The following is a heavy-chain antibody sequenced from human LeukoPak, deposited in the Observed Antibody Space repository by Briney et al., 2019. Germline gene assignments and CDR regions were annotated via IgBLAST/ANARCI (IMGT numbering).Heavy chain of an antibody. D-gene: IGHD4-17*01. CDR3: ARHNRFGTVTHSANWFDP. Sequence: SERMSLTCTVSGGSISSSSYYWGWIRQPPGKGLEWIGRIYYSGSTYYNPSLKSRVTISADTSKSQFSLKLSSVTAADTAVYYCARHNRFGTVTHSANWFDPWGQGTLVTVSS. CDR1: GGSISSSSYY. J-gene: IGHJ5*02. CDR2: IYYSGST. V-gene: IGHV4-39*01.